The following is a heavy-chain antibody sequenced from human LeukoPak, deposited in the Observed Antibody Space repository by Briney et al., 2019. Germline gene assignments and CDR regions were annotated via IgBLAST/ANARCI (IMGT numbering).Heavy chain of an antibody. CDR1: GFSFSSYG. V-gene: IGHV3-30*02. CDR3: ARILDSAWGELGY. CDR2: IRSDGSNK. J-gene: IGHJ4*02. Sequence: GGSLRPSCAGSGFSFSSYGMHWVRQAPGKGLEWMAFIRSDGSNKYYADSVKGRFTISRDNSKNTLYLQMNSLRAEDTAVYYCARILDSAWGELGYWGQGTLVTVSS. D-gene: IGHD6-19*01.